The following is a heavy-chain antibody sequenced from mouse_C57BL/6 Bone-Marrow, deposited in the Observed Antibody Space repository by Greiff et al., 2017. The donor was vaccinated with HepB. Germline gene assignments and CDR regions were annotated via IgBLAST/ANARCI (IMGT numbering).Heavy chain of an antibody. CDR3: ARDYYGSPWYFDV. Sequence: QVQLKESGSELRSPGSSVKLSCKDFDSEVFPIAYMSWVRQKPGHGFEWIGGILPSIGRTIYGEKFEDKATLDADTLSNTAYLELNSLTSEDSAIYYCARDYYGSPWYFDVWGTGTTVTVSS. V-gene: IGHV15-2*01. J-gene: IGHJ1*03. CDR1: DSEVFPIAY. D-gene: IGHD1-1*01. CDR2: ILPSIGRT.